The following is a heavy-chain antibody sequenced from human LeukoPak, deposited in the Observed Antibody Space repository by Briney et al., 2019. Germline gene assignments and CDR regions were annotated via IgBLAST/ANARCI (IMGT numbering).Heavy chain of an antibody. CDR3: AKGGHYNFDY. V-gene: IGHV3-7*01. D-gene: IGHD4-11*01. CDR1: GFTFSTYW. CDR2: ITEDGSDK. J-gene: IGHJ4*02. Sequence: GGSLRLFCAASGFTFSTYWMKWVRQAPGKGLEWVASITEDGSDKYYVDSVKGRFSISRDNAKNSLYLQMNSLRTEDTAVYYCAKGGHYNFDYWGQGTLVTVSS.